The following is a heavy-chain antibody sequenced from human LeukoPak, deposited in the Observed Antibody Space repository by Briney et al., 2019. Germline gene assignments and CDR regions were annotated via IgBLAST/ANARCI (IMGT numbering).Heavy chain of an antibody. CDR2: IRGKAYGGTT. Sequence: GGSLRLSCTPSGFTFGDYAMAWVRQTPGKGLECVGSIRGKAYGGTTEYAASVKGRFTIARDDSRSIAYLQMNSLKIEDTAVYYCTRWRVTSMLYSCGQGTLVTVSS. CDR3: TRWRVTSMLYS. D-gene: IGHD2/OR15-2a*01. CDR1: GFTFGDYA. V-gene: IGHV3-49*04. J-gene: IGHJ4*02.